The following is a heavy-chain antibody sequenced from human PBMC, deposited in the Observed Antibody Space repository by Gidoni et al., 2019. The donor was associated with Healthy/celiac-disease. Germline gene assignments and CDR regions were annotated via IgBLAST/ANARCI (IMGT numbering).Heavy chain of an antibody. V-gene: IGHV3-74*01. CDR3: ATYYDILTGYYILDAFDI. D-gene: IGHD3-9*01. J-gene: IGHJ3*02. CDR1: SSYW. CDR2: INSDGSST. Sequence: SSYWMHWVRQAPGKGLVWVSRINSDGSSTSYADSVKGRFTISRDNAKNTLYLQMNSLRAEDTAVYYCATYYDILTGYYILDAFDIWGQGTMVTVSS.